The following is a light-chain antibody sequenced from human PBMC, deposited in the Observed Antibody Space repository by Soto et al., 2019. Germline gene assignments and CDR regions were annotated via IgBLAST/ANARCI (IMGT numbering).Light chain of an antibody. J-gene: IGKJ1*01. Sequence: DIKMTQSPSTLSASVGDRVTITCRASQSINSWLAWYQQKVGEAPKLLIYKASTLESGVPSRFSGSGSGTEFTLTISSLQPDDFATYYCQQYNSYWTFGQGTKVDIK. CDR1: QSINSW. V-gene: IGKV1-5*03. CDR3: QQYNSYWT. CDR2: KAS.